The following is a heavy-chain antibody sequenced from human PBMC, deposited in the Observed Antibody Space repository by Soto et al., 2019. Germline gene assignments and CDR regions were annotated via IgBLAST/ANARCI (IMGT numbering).Heavy chain of an antibody. D-gene: IGHD4-17*01. J-gene: IGHJ5*02. CDR2: IRYSGNT. CDR3: ARSNYGEYGAKPHH. CDR1: GGSINNGAYY. V-gene: IGHV4-31*03. Sequence: QVQLQESGPGLVKPSQTLSLTCTVSGGSINNGAYYWNWIRQHPGKGLEWIGYIRYSGNTYYNPSLKSRITISLDTCKNQFSLMLSSVTDADTAIYYCARSNYGEYGAKPHHWGQGTPVTVSS.